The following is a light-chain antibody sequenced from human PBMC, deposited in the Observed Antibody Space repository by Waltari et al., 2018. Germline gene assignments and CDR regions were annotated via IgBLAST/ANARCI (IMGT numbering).Light chain of an antibody. CDR1: QSISSG. V-gene: IGKV1-5*03. J-gene: IGKJ1*01. Sequence: DIQMTQSPSTLSASVGDRVTITCRASQSISSGLDWYQQKPGKAPKLLIYKASNLESGVPSRFSGSGSGTEFALPLSSLQPDDFATYYCQQYSSYPTWTFGQGTKVEIK. CDR3: QQYSSYPTWT. CDR2: KAS.